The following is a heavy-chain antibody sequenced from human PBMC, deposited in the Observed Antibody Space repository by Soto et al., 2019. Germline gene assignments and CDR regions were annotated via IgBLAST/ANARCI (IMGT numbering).Heavy chain of an antibody. D-gene: IGHD3-10*01. V-gene: IGHV3-53*01. J-gene: IGHJ6*02. CDR3: AREGYNYYGSGKYYYGMDV. Sequence: GGSLSLSCAASGFTVSSNYMSWVRQAPGKGLEWVSVIYSGGSTYYADSVKGRFTISRDNSKNTLYLQMNSLRAEDTAVYYCAREGYNYYGSGKYYYGMDVWGQGTTVTVSS. CDR1: GFTVSSNY. CDR2: IYSGGST.